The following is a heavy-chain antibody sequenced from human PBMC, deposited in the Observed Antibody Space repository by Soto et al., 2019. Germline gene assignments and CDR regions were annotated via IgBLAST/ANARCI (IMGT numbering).Heavy chain of an antibody. CDR2: IYYSGST. D-gene: IGHD2-15*01. CDR3: ARGSVVAATLCDY. CDR1: GGSISSGGYC. J-gene: IGHJ4*02. Sequence: QVQLQESGPGLVKPSQTLSLTCTVSGGSISSGGYCWSWIRQHPGKGLEWIGYIYYSGSTYYNPSLKSRVTISVDTSKNKFSLKLSSVTAADTAVYDCARGSVVAATLCDYWGQGPLVTVSS. V-gene: IGHV4-31*03.